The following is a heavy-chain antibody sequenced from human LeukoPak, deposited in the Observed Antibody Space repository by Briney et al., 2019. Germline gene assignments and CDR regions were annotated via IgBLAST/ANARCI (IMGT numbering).Heavy chain of an antibody. D-gene: IGHD2-8*01. CDR1: GGTFSSYA. CDR2: INAGNGNT. Sequence: PGASVKVSCKASGGTFSSYAISWVRQAPGQRLEWMGWINAGNGNTKYSQKFQGRVTITRDTSADTAYMELSSLRSEDTAVYYCARLKYCTNGVCYAGFDYWGQGTLVTVSS. CDR3: ARLKYCTNGVCYAGFDY. J-gene: IGHJ4*02. V-gene: IGHV1-3*01.